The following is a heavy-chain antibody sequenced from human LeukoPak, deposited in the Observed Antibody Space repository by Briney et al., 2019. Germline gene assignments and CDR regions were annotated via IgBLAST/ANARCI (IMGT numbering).Heavy chain of an antibody. V-gene: IGHV3-23*01. Sequence: GGSLRLSCAASGFTSTNYAMNWVRQAPGKGLEWVSVLIGSSGSTDYADSVKGRFTISRDNAKNSLFLQMNSLRAEDTAVYYCATRDFDYWGQGTLVTVSS. CDR2: LIGSSGST. CDR1: GFTSTNYA. CDR3: ATRDFDY. J-gene: IGHJ4*02.